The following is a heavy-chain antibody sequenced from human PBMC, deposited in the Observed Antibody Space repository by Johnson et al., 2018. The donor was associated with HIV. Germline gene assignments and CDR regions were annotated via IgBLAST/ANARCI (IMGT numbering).Heavy chain of an antibody. J-gene: IGHJ3*02. CDR1: GFSFSDYY. CDR2: ISSSGSTI. CDR3: ARDRGDMVRGGAAFDI. V-gene: IGHV3-11*04. Sequence: QVQLVESGGGLVKPGGSQRLSCAASGFSFSDYYMSWIRQAPGKGLEWVSYISSSGSTIYYADFVKGRFTISRDNAKKSMYLQMNSLRAEDTALYYCARDRGDMVRGGAAFDIWGQGTMVTVSS. D-gene: IGHD3-10*01.